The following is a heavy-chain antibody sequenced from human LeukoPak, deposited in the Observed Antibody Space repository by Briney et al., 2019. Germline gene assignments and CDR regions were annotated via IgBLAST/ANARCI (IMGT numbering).Heavy chain of an antibody. CDR1: GFTFSSYE. J-gene: IGHJ3*02. V-gene: IGHV3-23*01. CDR3: AKVHYDILTGYRVDAFGI. Sequence: GGSLRLSCAASGFTFSSYEMNWVRQAPGKGLEWVSGISGSGGSTYYADSVKGRLTISRDNSKNTLYLQMNSLRAEDTAVYYCAKVHYDILTGYRVDAFGIWGQGTMVTVSS. CDR2: ISGSGGST. D-gene: IGHD3-9*01.